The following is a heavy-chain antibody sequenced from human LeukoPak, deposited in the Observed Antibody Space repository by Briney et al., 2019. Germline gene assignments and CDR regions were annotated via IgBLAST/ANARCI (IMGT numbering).Heavy chain of an antibody. CDR3: ARTIYCSSTSCHRTNAFDI. D-gene: IGHD2-2*02. CDR2: IYHSGST. V-gene: IGHV4-30-2*01. J-gene: IGHJ3*02. CDR1: GGSISSGDYS. Sequence: SETLSLTCAVSGGSISSGDYSWSWIRQPPGTGLEWIGYIYHSGSTYYDPSLKSRVTISVDRSKNQFSLKLSSVTAADTAVYYCARTIYCSSTSCHRTNAFDIWGQGTMVTVSS.